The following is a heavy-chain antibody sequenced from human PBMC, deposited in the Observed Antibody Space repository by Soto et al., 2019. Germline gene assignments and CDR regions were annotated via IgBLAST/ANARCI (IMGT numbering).Heavy chain of an antibody. V-gene: IGHV4-30-4*01. J-gene: IGHJ5*02. D-gene: IGHD3-3*01. CDR2: IYYSGIT. CDR3: AKGVTVFGPVSRFWLDP. Sequence: QVRLQESGPGLVKPSQTLSLKCTVSGASISSGDYYWSWVRQPPGKGLEWIGYIYYSGITYFNPSLKSRVAISMETSKNQFFLPLSSVTAADTAVYFRAKGVTVFGPVSRFWLDPWGQGTLVTVSS. CDR1: GASISSGDYY.